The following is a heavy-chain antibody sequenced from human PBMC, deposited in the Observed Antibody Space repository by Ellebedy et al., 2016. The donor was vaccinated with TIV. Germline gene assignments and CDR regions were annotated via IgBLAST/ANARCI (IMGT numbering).Heavy chain of an antibody. CDR1: GFPFSSYA. J-gene: IGHJ4*02. CDR2: ISSTGYYI. V-gene: IGHV3-21*01. CDR3: ARSGELDS. D-gene: IGHD1-26*01. Sequence: GESLKISCAASGFPFSSYAISWVRQAPGKGLEWVSSISSTGYYIYYADSVKGRFTISRDDAMSSLFLQMNSLSAEDTAVYYCARSGELDSWGQGTLVTVSS.